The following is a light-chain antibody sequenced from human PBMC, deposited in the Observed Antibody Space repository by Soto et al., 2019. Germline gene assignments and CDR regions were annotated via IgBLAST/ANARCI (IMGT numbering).Light chain of an antibody. CDR1: QSVVNNY. CDR3: QHYGSTVLT. V-gene: IGKV3-20*01. Sequence: ENVLTQSPDTLSLSPGERATLSCRAGQSVVNNYLAWYQQKPGQAPRLLMYRASTRATGIADRFSGSGSGTDFTLTSSRLEPEDFAVYYCQHYGSTVLTFGQGTRLEMK. CDR2: RAS. J-gene: IGKJ5*01.